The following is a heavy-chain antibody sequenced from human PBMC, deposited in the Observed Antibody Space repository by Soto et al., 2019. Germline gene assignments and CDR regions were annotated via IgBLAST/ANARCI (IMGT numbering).Heavy chain of an antibody. J-gene: IGHJ4*02. D-gene: IGHD3-10*01. Sequence: GKGLEYGSSISTNGGSTHYADSVKGRFTISRDNSKNTQYLQMSSLRADDTAVYYCARDMPISTSGNYPYYFGYWGQGALVTVSS. V-gene: IGHV3-64D*06. CDR3: ARDMPISTSGNYPYYFGY. CDR2: ISTNGGST.